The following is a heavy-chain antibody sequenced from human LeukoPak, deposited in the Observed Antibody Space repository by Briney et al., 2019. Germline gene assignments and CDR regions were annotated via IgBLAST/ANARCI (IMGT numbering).Heavy chain of an antibody. J-gene: IGHJ4*02. CDR1: GFTFKAYW. V-gene: IGHV3-7*01. D-gene: IGHD5-18*01. Sequence: GGSLRLSCEASGFTFKAYWMSWVRQAPGTGLEWVANIQQDGSERKYVDSVKGRFTISRDNARNSLYLEMNSLRADDTAVYYCARLRYTYGKNFDYWGQGTLVTVSS. CDR3: ARLRYTYGKNFDY. CDR2: IQQDGSER.